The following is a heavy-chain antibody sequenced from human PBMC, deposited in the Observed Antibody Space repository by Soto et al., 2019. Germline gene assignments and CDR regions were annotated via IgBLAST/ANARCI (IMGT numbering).Heavy chain of an antibody. Sequence: GGSLRLSCAASGFTFSSYAMHWVRQAPGKGLEWVAVISYDGSNKYYADSVKGRFTISRDNSKNTLYLQMNSLRAEDTAVYYCAKDKGIRYYDILTGYNPGAFDYWGQGNVLTVSS. J-gene: IGHJ4*02. CDR2: ISYDGSNK. CDR1: GFTFSSYA. CDR3: AKDKGIRYYDILTGYNPGAFDY. V-gene: IGHV3-30-3*01. D-gene: IGHD3-9*01.